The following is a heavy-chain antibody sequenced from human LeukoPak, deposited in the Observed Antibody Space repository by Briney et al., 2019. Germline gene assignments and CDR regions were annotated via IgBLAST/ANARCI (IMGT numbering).Heavy chain of an antibody. CDR3: GKEHSFDNWVFDY. J-gene: IGHJ4*02. CDR1: GFSFSTYG. D-gene: IGHD1-1*01. Sequence: GGSLRLSCAASGFSFSTYGMHWVRQAPGKGLEWVAVIGDDGSVKHYADSVKGRFTTSRDNSRNTLYLEMSSLRPDDTAVYYCGKEHSFDNWVFDYWGQGTLVTVSS. CDR2: IGDDGSVK. V-gene: IGHV3-30*18.